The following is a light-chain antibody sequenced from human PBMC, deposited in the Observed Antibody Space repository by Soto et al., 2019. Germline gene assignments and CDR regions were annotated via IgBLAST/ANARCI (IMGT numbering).Light chain of an antibody. CDR2: DAS. V-gene: IGKV1-9*01. CDR3: QQANNYPLT. J-gene: IGKJ4*01. Sequence: DIQLTQSPSLLSASLVDRVTITCRASQGISTFLAWYQQHPGTAPKRLIYDASNLQSGVPSRFSGSGSGTEFTLKISSLQPEDFETYYCQQANNYPLTFGGGTKVDIK. CDR1: QGISTF.